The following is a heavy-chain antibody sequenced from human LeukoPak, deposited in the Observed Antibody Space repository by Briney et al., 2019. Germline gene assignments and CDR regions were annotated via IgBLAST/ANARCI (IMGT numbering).Heavy chain of an antibody. CDR3: APFNHDQNMFDQ. V-gene: IGHV1-2*02. J-gene: IGHJ4*02. Sequence: ASVKVSCKASGYTFTDYYMHWVRQAPGQGLEWMGWVIPSSGGTTYAEKFQDRVAMTRDTSISTAYMELTRLTSDDTAVYYCAPFNHDQNMFDQWGQGTLVTASS. CDR2: VIPSSGGT. CDR1: GYTFTDYY. D-gene: IGHD2/OR15-2a*01.